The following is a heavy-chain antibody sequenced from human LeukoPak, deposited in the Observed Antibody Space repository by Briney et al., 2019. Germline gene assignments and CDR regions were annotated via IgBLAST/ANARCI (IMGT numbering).Heavy chain of an antibody. Sequence: GGSLRLSCAASGFTFSSHSMNWVRQAPGKGLEWVSYISSSSSTIYYADSVKGRFTISRDNAKNSPYLQMNSLRAEDTAVYCCARGAYYYEDWGQGTLVTVSS. CDR2: ISSSSSTI. CDR3: ARGAYYYED. V-gene: IGHV3-48*01. J-gene: IGHJ4*02. CDR1: GFTFSSHS. D-gene: IGHD3-22*01.